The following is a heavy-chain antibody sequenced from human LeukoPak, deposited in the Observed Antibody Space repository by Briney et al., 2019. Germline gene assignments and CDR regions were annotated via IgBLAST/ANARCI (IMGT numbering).Heavy chain of an antibody. V-gene: IGHV1-46*01. J-gene: IGHJ4*02. CDR1: GYTFTSYY. CDR3: ARERLLWFGELNY. CDR2: INPSGGST. D-gene: IGHD3-10*01. Sequence: GASVKVSCKASGYTFTSYYMHWVRQAPGQGLEWMGIINPSGGSTSYAQKFQGRVTMTRDMSTSTVYMELSRLRSDDTAVYYCARERLLWFGELNYWGQGTLVTVSS.